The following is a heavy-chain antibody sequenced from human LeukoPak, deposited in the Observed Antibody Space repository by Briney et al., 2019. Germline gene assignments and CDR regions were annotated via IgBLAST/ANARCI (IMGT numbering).Heavy chain of an antibody. CDR3: AAPPSYYDFWSPQGGYFDY. CDR1: GGSISSSSYY. Sequence: SETLSLTCAVSGGSISSSSYYWGWIRQPPGKGLEWIGSIYYSGSTYYNPSLKSRVTISVDTSKNQFSLKLSSVTAADTAVYYCAAPPSYYDFWSPQGGYFDYWGQGTLVTVSS. D-gene: IGHD3-3*01. V-gene: IGHV4-39*01. J-gene: IGHJ4*02. CDR2: IYYSGST.